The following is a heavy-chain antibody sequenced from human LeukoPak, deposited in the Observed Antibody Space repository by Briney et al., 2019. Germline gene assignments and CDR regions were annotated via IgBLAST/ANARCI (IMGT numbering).Heavy chain of an antibody. CDR2: MIQSGRI. V-gene: IGHV4-34*12. CDR3: ARAISDFWSGYPSGGAFDL. CDR1: GGSFSDHY. D-gene: IGHD3-3*01. J-gene: IGHJ3*01. Sequence: PSETLSLTCAVYGGSFSDHYWIWIRQPPGKGLEYIGEMIQSGRINFNPSLKSRVTISLDTSKNQFSLRLSSVTAADTAVYYCARAISDFWSGYPSGGAFDLWVQGTMVTVSS.